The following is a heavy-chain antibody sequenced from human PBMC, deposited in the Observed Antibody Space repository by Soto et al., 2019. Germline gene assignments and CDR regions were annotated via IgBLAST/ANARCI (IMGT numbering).Heavy chain of an antibody. V-gene: IGHV4-4*07. CDR1: GGSINNYW. Sequence: SETLSLTCTASGGSINNYWWSWIRQAADKRLEWIGRLHSTGATNYNPSLRSRVTMSVDKSKNQFSLNLASVTAADTAVYYCATHRKFFQIWGQGTKVTVSS. CDR2: LHSTGAT. J-gene: IGHJ3*02. CDR3: ATHRKFFQI.